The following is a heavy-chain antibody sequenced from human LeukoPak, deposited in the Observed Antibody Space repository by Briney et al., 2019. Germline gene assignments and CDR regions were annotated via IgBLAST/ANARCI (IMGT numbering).Heavy chain of an antibody. CDR1: GYTFTNYA. J-gene: IGHJ4*02. CDR3: ARTYSSSDEFDY. Sequence: ASVKVSCKASGYTFTNYAIHWVRQAPGQRLEWMGWINGGSGNTKYSQNFQGRVAMTRDTSTSRVYMEVSSLRSEDTAVYYCARTYSSSDEFDYWGQGTLVTVSS. V-gene: IGHV1-3*01. D-gene: IGHD6-13*01. CDR2: INGGSGNT.